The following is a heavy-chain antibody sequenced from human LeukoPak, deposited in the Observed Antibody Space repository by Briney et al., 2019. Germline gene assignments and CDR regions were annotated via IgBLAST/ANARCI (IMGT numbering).Heavy chain of an antibody. Sequence: GSLRLSCTTSGFTFSSYWMSWVRQAPGKGLEWLGNIKEDGSEKYDVDSVKGRFTISRDNAKNSLYLQMNSLRVEDTAIYYCARGTRVGTPCNWFDPWGQGTLVTVSS. J-gene: IGHJ5*02. CDR2: IKEDGSEK. CDR1: GFTFSSYW. V-gene: IGHV3-7*01. D-gene: IGHD1/OR15-1a*01. CDR3: ARGTRVGTPCNWFDP.